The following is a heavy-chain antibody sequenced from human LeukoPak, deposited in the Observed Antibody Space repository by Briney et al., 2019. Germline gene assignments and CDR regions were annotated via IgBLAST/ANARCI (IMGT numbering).Heavy chain of an antibody. Sequence: ASVKVSCKASGYTFTSYGIRWVRQAPGQALEWMGWISAYNGNTNYAQKLQGRVTMTTDTSTSTAYMELRSLRSDDTAVYYCARAHQLPHLDYWGQGTLVTVSS. V-gene: IGHV1-18*01. CDR2: ISAYNGNT. J-gene: IGHJ4*02. CDR3: ARAHQLPHLDY. D-gene: IGHD2-2*01. CDR1: GYTFTSYG.